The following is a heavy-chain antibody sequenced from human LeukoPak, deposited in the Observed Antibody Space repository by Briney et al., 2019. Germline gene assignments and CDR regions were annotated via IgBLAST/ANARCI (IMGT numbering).Heavy chain of an antibody. CDR2: INHSGST. V-gene: IGHV4-34*01. CDR1: GGSFSGYY. CDR3: ARGPSINYYGSGSYYKGIDY. D-gene: IGHD3-10*01. J-gene: IGHJ4*02. Sequence: ASETLSLTCAVYGGSFSGYYWSWIRQPPGKGLELIGEINHSGSTNYNPSLKSRVTISVDTSKNQFSLKLSSVTAADTAVYYCARGPSINYYGSGSYYKGIDYWGQGTLVTVSS.